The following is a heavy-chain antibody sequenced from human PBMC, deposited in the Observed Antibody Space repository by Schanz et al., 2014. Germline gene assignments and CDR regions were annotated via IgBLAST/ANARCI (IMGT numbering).Heavy chain of an antibody. Sequence: EVQLVESGGGLIQPGGSLRLSCAVSGFTVNTNYMSWVRQAPGKGLEWISSMYINSGSTQYADSVKGRFIISRDDSKNMLYLQMNSLRAEDTAIYYCAKYRYSVFDFDYWGQGTLVTVSS. J-gene: IGHJ4*02. CDR1: GFTVNTNY. D-gene: IGHD3-16*02. V-gene: IGHV3-53*01. CDR2: MYINSGST. CDR3: AKYRYSVFDFDY.